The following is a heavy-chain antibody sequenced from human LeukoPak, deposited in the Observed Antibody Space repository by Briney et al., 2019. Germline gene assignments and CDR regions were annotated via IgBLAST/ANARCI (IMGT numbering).Heavy chain of an antibody. V-gene: IGHV1-69*05. CDR3: ARDADYGGINYYYYMDV. D-gene: IGHD4-23*01. Sequence: GASVKVSCKASGGTFSSYAISWVRQAPGQGLEWMGGIIPIFGTANYAQKLQGRVTMTTDTSTSTAYMELRSLRSDDTAVYYCARDADYGGINYYYYMDVWGKGTTVTVSS. J-gene: IGHJ6*03. CDR1: GGTFSSYA. CDR2: IIPIFGTA.